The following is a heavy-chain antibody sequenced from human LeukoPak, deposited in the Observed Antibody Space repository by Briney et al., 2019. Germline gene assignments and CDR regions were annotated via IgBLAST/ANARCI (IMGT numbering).Heavy chain of an antibody. V-gene: IGHV1-69*13. CDR1: GGTFSSYA. CDR2: IIPIFGTA. J-gene: IGHJ5*02. Sequence: GASVKVSCKASGGTFSSYAISWVRQAPGQGLEWMGGIIPIFGTANYAQKFQGRVTITADESTSTAYMELSSLRSEDTAVYYCAREGYSSSWSYNWFDPWGQGTLVTVSS. D-gene: IGHD6-13*01. CDR3: AREGYSSSWSYNWFDP.